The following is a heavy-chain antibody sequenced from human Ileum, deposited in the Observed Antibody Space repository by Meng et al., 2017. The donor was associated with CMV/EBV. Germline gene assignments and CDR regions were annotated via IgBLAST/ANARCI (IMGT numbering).Heavy chain of an antibody. CDR1: GFTFSNYG. CDR3: AKGRGYSYGGGFDY. J-gene: IGHJ4*02. V-gene: IGHV3-30*18. CDR2: ISDDGNNK. Sequence: ASGFTFSNYGMHWVRQAPGKGLEWVAVISDDGNNKYYVDSVKGRFTISRDNSKNTLYLQMNSLRADDTAVYYCAKGRGYSYGGGFDYWGQGTLVTAPQ. D-gene: IGHD5-18*01.